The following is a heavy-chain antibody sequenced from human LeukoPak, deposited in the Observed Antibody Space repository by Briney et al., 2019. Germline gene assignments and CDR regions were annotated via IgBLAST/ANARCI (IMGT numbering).Heavy chain of an antibody. V-gene: IGHV4-34*01. CDR2: INHSGST. CDR1: GGSFSGYY. CDR3: ARDGTFRRFRELPWARLNAFDI. J-gene: IGHJ3*02. Sequence: KPSETLSLTCAVYGGSFSGYYWSWIRQPPGKGLEWIGEINHSGSTNYNPSLKSRVTISVDTSKSQFSLKLSSLTAADTAVYYCARDGTFRRFRELPWARLNAFDIWGQGTMVTVSS. D-gene: IGHD3-10*01.